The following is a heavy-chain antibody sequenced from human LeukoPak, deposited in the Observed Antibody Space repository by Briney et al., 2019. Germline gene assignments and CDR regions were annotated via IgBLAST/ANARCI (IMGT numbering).Heavy chain of an antibody. V-gene: IGHV1-2*02. D-gene: IGHD5-18*01. CDR2: INPNSGGT. CDR1: GYTFTGYY. J-gene: IGHJ4*02. Sequence: APVKVSCKASGYTFTGYYMHWVRQAPGQGLEWMGWINPNSGGTNYAQKFQGRVTMTRDTSISTAYMELSRLRSDDTAVYYCARDREAVDTAMVPGYWGQGTLVTVSS. CDR3: ARDREAVDTAMVPGY.